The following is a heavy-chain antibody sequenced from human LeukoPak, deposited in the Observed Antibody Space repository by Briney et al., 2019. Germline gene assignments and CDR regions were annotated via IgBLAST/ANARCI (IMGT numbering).Heavy chain of an antibody. CDR1: GYPFTIYY. D-gene: IGHD3-3*01. J-gene: IGHJ4*02. CDR3: ARGSGDHRGVFDY. Sequence: ASVKVSCKAFGYPFTIYYLNWLRQPPGKGLEWMGIINPGGGTTSYAQKFQGRVTVTRDTSTTTLYLDLNSLTSEDTAVYYCARGSGDHRGVFDYWGQGTLVTVSS. CDR2: INPGGGTT. V-gene: IGHV1-46*01.